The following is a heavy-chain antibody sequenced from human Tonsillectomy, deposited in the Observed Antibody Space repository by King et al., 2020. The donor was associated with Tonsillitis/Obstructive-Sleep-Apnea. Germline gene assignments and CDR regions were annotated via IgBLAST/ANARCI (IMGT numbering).Heavy chain of an antibody. D-gene: IGHD2-2*01. J-gene: IGHJ4*02. CDR3: ARVTDSTTY. CDR1: GYNFPSYW. V-gene: IGHV5-10-1*01. CDR2: IDPRDSYT. Sequence: QLVQSGAEVKKPGESLRISCKGSGYNFPSYWISWVRQLPGKGLEWMGRIDPRDSYTDYSPSFQGHVTISTDNSISSAYLQFSSLRASDTAMYYCARVTDSTTYWGQGTQVVVSS.